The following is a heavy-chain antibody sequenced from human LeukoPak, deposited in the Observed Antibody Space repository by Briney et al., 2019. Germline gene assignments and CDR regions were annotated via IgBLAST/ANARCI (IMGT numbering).Heavy chain of an antibody. CDR2: INHSGST. D-gene: IGHD3-10*01. V-gene: IGHV4-34*01. J-gene: IGHJ4*02. Sequence: PSETLSLTCAVYGGSFSGYYWSWIRQPPGKGLEWIGEINHSGSTNYNPSLKSRVIISVDTSKNQFSLKLSSVTAADTAVYYCARGRLLWFGELSHYGYWGQGTLVTVSS. CDR3: ARGRLLWFGELSHYGY. CDR1: GGSFSGYY.